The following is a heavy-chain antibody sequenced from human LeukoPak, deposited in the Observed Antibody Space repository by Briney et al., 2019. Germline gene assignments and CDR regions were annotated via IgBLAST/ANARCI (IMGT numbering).Heavy chain of an antibody. V-gene: IGHV3-48*02. CDR2: VSSSGTTT. J-gene: IGHJ4*02. CDR3: GRSDYGDFLYYFDY. Sequence: GGSLRLSCAASGFTFSSYSVIWARQAPGKGLEWVSYVSSSGTTTYYADSVKGRFTISRDNGKNLVSLQMNSLRDEDTAVYYCGRSDYGDFLYYFDYWGQGTLVTVSS. CDR1: GFTFSSYS. D-gene: IGHD4-17*01.